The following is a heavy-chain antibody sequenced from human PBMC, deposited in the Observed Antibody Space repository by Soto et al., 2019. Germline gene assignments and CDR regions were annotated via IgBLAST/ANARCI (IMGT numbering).Heavy chain of an antibody. J-gene: IGHJ4*02. V-gene: IGHV4-34*01. CDR2: INHSGST. CDR1: GGSFSGYY. CDR3: ARGRRTAVTIDY. Sequence: QVQLQQWGAGLLKPSETLSLTCAVYGGSFSGYYWSWIRQPPGKGLEWIGEINHSGSTNYNPSLKSRVTISVDTSRNQFSLKLSSVTAADTAVYYCARGRRTAVTIDYWGQGTLVTVYS. D-gene: IGHD4-17*01.